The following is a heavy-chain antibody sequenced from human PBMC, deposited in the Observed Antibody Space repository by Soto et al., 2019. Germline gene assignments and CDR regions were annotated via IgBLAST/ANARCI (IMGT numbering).Heavy chain of an antibody. V-gene: IGHV4-30-2*01. CDR2: IYHSGST. CDR3: ARGAPYYYGSGSYYNDTNWFDP. CDR1: GGSISSGGYS. Sequence: ASETLSLTCAVSGGSISSGGYSWSWIRQPPGKGLEWIGYIYHSGSTYYNPSLKSRVTISVDRSKNQFSLKLSSVTAADTAVYYCARGAPYYYGSGSYYNDTNWFDPWGQGTLVTVSS. D-gene: IGHD3-10*01. J-gene: IGHJ5*02.